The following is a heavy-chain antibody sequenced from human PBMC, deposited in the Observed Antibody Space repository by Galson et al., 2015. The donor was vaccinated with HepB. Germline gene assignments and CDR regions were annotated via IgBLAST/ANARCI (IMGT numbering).Heavy chain of an antibody. D-gene: IGHD6-13*01. J-gene: IGHJ4*02. Sequence: SLRLSCAVSGVTVSSNYMSWFRQVTGKGLEWVSTVSTTGNTYYADSVKGRFTVSRDSSKNTLFLQMNSLRAEDTALYYCVRDGRMSTGITASGWAWYFDYWGQGTLVTVSS. CDR3: VRDGRMSTGITASGWAWYFDY. CDR2: VSTTGNT. CDR1: GVTVSSNY. V-gene: IGHV3-66*01.